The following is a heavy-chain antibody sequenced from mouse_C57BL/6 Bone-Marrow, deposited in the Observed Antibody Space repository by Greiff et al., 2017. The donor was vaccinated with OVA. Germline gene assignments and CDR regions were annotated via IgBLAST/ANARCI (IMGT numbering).Heavy chain of an antibody. D-gene: IGHD2-4*01. CDR1: GFNIKDDY. CDR2: IDPENGDT. J-gene: IGHJ3*01. Sequence: VQLQQSGAELVRPGASVKLSCTASGFNIKDDYMYWVKQRPEQGLEWIGWIDPENGDTEYASKFQGKATITADTSSNTAYLQLSSLTSEDTAVYYCTTAYYDSFAYWGQGTLVTVSA. V-gene: IGHV14-4*01. CDR3: TTAYYDSFAY.